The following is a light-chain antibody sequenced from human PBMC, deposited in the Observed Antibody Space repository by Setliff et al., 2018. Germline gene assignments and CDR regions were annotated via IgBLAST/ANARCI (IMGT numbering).Light chain of an antibody. V-gene: IGLV2-14*03. CDR1: SSDVGGYDY. Sequence: QSALTQAASVSGSPGQSVTISCTGSSSDVGGYDYVSWYQHHPGRAPKFIIYDVRYRPSGVSNRFSGSKSGNTASRTISGLQAEDEADYYCFSYASSGSEVFGTGTKGTV. CDR3: FSYASSGSEV. CDR2: DVR. J-gene: IGLJ1*01.